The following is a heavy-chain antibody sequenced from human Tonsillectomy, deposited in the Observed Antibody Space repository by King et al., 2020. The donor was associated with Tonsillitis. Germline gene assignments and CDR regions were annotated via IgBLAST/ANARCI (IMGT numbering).Heavy chain of an antibody. J-gene: IGHJ6*02. CDR3: TKDLVPGVADV. CDR2: ITLDSNKI. Sequence: VQLVESGGGLVQPGGSLRLSCAGSGFTSDKYGMHWVRQAPGTGLEWVSGITLDSNKIGYADSVKGRFTISRDNAKNSLYLQMNSLRAEDTALYYCTKDLVPGVADVWGQGTTVTVSS. CDR1: GFTSDKYG. D-gene: IGHD7-27*01. V-gene: IGHV3-9*02.